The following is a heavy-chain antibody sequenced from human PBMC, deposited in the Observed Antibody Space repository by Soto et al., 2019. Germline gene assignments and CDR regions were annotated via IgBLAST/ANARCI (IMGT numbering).Heavy chain of an antibody. D-gene: IGHD2-2*01. CDR3: ASVYIAVVPTLDLRELYLQYYRVDV. J-gene: IGHJ6*02. V-gene: IGHV4-31*03. CDR1: GGSITGGHY. Sequence: PSETLSLTCSVSGGSITGGHYWSWIRQHPGRGLEWIGNIYDRGTTSYNPSLKSRLTISLDTSRNQFSLKLTSVTAADTAVYYCASVYIAVVPTLDLRELYLQYYRVDVWGQGTTVTVSS. CDR2: IYDRGTT.